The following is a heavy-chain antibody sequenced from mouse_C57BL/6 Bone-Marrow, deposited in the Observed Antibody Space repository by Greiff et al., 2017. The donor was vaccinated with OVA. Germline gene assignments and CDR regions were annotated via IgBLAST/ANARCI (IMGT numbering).Heavy chain of an antibody. V-gene: IGHV2-2*01. CDR2: IWSGGRT. CDR3: ARNLQSNWVYYYAMDY. Sequence: QVQLQQSGPGLVKPSQSLSITCTVSGFSLTSYGVHWVRQSPGKGLEWLGVIWSGGRTDYNADFISRMSISKDNSKSQVFVKMNSLQADDTAIYYWARNLQSNWVYYYAMDYWGQGTSVTVSS. CDR1: GFSLTSYG. D-gene: IGHD4-1*01. J-gene: IGHJ4*01.